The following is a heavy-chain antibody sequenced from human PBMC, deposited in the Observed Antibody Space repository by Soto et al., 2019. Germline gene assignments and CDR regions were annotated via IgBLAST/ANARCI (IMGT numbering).Heavy chain of an antibody. J-gene: IGHJ4*02. CDR2: ISYDGSNK. D-gene: IGHD4-17*01. V-gene: IGHV3-30*03. CDR3: ARELRFDY. CDR1: GFAFSSYG. Sequence: GGSLRLSCAASGFAFSSYGMHWVRQAPGKGLEWVAVISYDGSNKYYADSVKGRFTISRDNSKNTLYLQMNSLRAEDTAVYYCARELRFDYWGQGTLVTGSS.